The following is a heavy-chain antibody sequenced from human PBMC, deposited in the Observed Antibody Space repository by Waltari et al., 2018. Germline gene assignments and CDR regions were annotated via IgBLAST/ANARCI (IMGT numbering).Heavy chain of an antibody. D-gene: IGHD3-10*01. CDR2: VHYGGSA. CDR3: ARVWLVRGIPFDT. J-gene: IGHJ4*02. Sequence: QVQLQESGTGLVRPSETLSLSCTVSNASLRTDDHYWSWIRHPPGKGLEWIGNVHYGGSAYYTPALKSRVVISVDTSRNEISLTLSFVSAADTAIYYCARVWLVRGIPFDTWGQGTQVTVST. V-gene: IGHV4-30-4*01. CDR1: NASLRTDDHY.